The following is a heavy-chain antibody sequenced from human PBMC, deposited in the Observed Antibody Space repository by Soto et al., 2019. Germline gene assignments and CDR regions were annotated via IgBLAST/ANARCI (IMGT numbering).Heavy chain of an antibody. V-gene: IGHV3-30-3*02. Sequence: GGSLRLSCAASGFTFNNYAMHWVRQAPGKGLEWVALISYDGSNKYYAASVKGRFTISRDNSRNTLYLQMSSPRAEDTAVYYCAKKKNCPSTTVLDYWGKGTLVTVSS. CDR2: ISYDGSNK. D-gene: IGHD2-2*01. CDR3: AKKKNCPSTTVLDY. CDR1: GFTFNNYA. J-gene: IGHJ4*01.